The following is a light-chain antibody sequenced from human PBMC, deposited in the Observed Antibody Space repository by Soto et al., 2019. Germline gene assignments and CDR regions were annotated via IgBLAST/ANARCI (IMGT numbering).Light chain of an antibody. V-gene: IGLV2-14*01. CDR2: EVS. CDR3: SSYTSITTFYV. J-gene: IGLJ1*01. Sequence: QSVLSQPAPVSGSPGQSITISCTGTSSDIGSFNYVSWYQHHPGKAPKRMIYEVSHRPSGISNRFSGSKSGHTAFLTISGLQAEDEADYYCSSYTSITTFYVFGTGTKVTVL. CDR1: SSDIGSFNY.